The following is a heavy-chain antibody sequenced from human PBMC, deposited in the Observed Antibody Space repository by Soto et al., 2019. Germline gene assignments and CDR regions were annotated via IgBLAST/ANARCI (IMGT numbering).Heavy chain of an antibody. V-gene: IGHV3-72*01. CDR2: SRNKLNSYTT. J-gene: IGHJ4*02. Sequence: HPWGSLRLSCAASGFTFSDHYIDWVRQAPGKGLEWVGHSRNKLNSYTTEYAASVKGRFTISRDDSQNSVHLQMNSLKTEDTAVYYCTRRHGDYWGQGTLVTVSS. CDR1: GFTFSDHY. CDR3: TRRHGDY.